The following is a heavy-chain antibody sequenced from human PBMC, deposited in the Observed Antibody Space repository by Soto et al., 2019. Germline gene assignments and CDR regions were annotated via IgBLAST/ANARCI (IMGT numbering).Heavy chain of an antibody. D-gene: IGHD3-22*01. V-gene: IGHV1-3*05. CDR2: INAGNGNT. CDR1: GYTFTSYA. CDR3: AREGYDSSGYYSGAYSSFDL. J-gene: IGHJ2*01. Sequence: QVQLVQSGAEEKKPGASVKVSCKASGYTFTSYAMHWVRQAPGQRLEWMGWINAGNGNTKDSQEFQGRVTITRDTCTSTAYLELTSMRSEDTAVYYCAREGYDSSGYYSGAYSSFDLWGRWTLITVSS.